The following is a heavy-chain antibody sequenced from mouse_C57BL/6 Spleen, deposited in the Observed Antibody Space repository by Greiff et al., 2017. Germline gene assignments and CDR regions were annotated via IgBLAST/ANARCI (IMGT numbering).Heavy chain of an antibody. CDR2: IDPETGGT. V-gene: IGHV1-15*01. CDR1: GYTFTDYE. CDR3: TRSYCSSYGYFDV. D-gene: IGHD1-1*01. Sequence: QVQLQQSGAELVRPGASVTLSCKASGYTFTDYEMHWVKQTSVHGLEWIGAIDPETGGTAYNQKFKGKAILTADKSSSTAYMELRSLTSEDSAVYYCTRSYCSSYGYFDVWGTGTTVTVSS. J-gene: IGHJ1*03.